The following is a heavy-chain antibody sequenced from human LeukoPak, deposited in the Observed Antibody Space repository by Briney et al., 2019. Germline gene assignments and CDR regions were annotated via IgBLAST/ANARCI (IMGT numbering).Heavy chain of an antibody. CDR1: GGSISSSSYY. CDR3: ARGIGMIDY. Sequence: SETLSLTCTVSGGSISSSSYYWGWIRQPPGKGLEWIGSTYYSGSTYYNPSLKSRVTISVDTSKNQFSLKLSSVTAADTAVYYCARGIGMIDYWGQGTLVTVSS. V-gene: IGHV4-39*01. D-gene: IGHD2-21*01. J-gene: IGHJ4*02. CDR2: TYYSGST.